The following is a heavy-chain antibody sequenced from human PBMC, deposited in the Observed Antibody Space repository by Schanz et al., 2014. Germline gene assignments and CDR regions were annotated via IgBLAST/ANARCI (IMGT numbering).Heavy chain of an antibody. CDR3: ARESGGQNHPDTEPHKYAYMDV. J-gene: IGHJ6*03. D-gene: IGHD2-2*01. CDR2: IGDDGAAK. V-gene: IGHV3-7*01. Sequence: EVQLVESGGGLVQPGESLRLSCAASGFSFSNYWMSWVRQAPGKGLEWVANIGDDGAAKYYLDSVRGRFTISRDNTKNILHLEMNIQRAEDTAVDLCARESGGQNHPDTEPHKYAYMDVWGKGTTVTVSS. CDR1: GFSFSNYW.